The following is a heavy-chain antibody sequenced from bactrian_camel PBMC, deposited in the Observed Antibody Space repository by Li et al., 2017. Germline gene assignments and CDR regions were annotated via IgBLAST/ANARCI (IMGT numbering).Heavy chain of an antibody. CDR2: IDSDGNT. CDR1: GYTDCSYD. Sequence: DVQLVESGGGSVQVGGSLRLSCEASGYTDCSYDMSWYRQTPGKGRDFVSDIDSDGNTNYADSVRGRFTISQNSAKNTVYLQMNNLKSEDTAMYYCKVDRLRGRCPLRFRDVWGRGTQVTVS. J-gene: IGHJ4*01. V-gene: IGHV3S10*01. D-gene: IGHD1*01. CDR3: KVDRLRGRCPLRFRDV.